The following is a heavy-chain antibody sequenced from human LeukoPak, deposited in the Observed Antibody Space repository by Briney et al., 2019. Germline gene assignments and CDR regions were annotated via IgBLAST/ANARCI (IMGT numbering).Heavy chain of an antibody. CDR3: AREPPYTGHCDITTCDVSRFDL. J-gene: IGHJ4*02. CDR1: GYTFTDYY. V-gene: IGHV1-2*02. Sequence: GASVKVSCKPSGYTFTDYYMHWVRQAPGQGLEWMGWINPNSGGPNYAQKFQGRVTMTRDTSLSTALMELTGLTSDDTAVYFCAREPPYTGHCDITTCDVSRFDLWGQGTLVTVSS. D-gene: IGHD2-2*01. CDR2: INPNSGGP.